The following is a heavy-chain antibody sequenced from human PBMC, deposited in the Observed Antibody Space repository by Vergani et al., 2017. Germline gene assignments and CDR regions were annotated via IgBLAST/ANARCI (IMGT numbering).Heavy chain of an antibody. D-gene: IGHD3-22*01. V-gene: IGHV1-69*08. J-gene: IGHJ4*02. CDR2: ITPLLGTA. CDR3: ARLSYDTTPYLQGGYDC. Sequence: QVQLLQSGAEVTKPGSSVKVSCKTVGGSLSSFSITWVRQAPGQGLEWMGRITPLLGTADYAPNFRDRVSITIDKSTSTAYLELANLRSEDTAIYYCARLSYDTTPYLQGGYDCWGQGTLVSVSS. CDR1: GGSLSSFS.